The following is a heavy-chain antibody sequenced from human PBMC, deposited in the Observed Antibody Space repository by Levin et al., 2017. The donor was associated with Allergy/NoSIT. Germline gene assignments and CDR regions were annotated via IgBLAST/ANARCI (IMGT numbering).Heavy chain of an antibody. CDR3: ARRGPYGAGPPKYWFYDMDI. Sequence: SETLSLTCSVSGEAVTSSYWSWVRQPPGKGLEWIGYLYSTGSTNYHPSLKGRVTMSLDKSENRFSLKLTSVTAADTGVYFCARRGPYGAGPPKYWFYDMDIWGQGTTVTVSS. D-gene: IGHD4/OR15-4a*01. CDR1: GEAVTSSY. J-gene: IGHJ6*02. V-gene: IGHV4-59*08. CDR2: LYSTGST.